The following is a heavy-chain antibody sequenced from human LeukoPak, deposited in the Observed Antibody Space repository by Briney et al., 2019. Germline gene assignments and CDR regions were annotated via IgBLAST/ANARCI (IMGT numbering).Heavy chain of an antibody. CDR2: INPNSGGT. D-gene: IGHD2-2*01. CDR1: GYTFTDYY. Sequence: GASVKVSCKASGYTFTDYYMHWVRQAPGQGLEWVGWINPNSGGTNYAQKFQGRVTMTRDTSISTAYMELSRLRSDDTAVYYCAREGYCSSTSCYAYFQHWGRAPWSPSPQ. J-gene: IGHJ1*01. V-gene: IGHV1-2*02. CDR3: AREGYCSSTSCYAYFQH.